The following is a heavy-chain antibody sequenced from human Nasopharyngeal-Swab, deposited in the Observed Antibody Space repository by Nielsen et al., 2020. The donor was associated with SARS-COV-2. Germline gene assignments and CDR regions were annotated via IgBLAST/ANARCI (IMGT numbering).Heavy chain of an antibody. CDR1: GFTFSSYS. J-gene: IGHJ6*02. Sequence: GESLKISCAASGFTFSSYSMNWVRQAPGKGLEWVSSISSSSSYTFYADSVKGRFTISRDNAKNSLYLQMNSLRAEDTAMYYCAKDRDSGDDSGEYYHYYGMDVWGQGTSVTVS. CDR3: AKDRDSGDDSGEYYHYYGMDV. D-gene: IGHD5-12*01. V-gene: IGHV3-21*04. CDR2: ISSSSSYT.